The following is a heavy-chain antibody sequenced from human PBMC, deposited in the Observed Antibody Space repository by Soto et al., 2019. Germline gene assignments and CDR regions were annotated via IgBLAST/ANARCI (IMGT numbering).Heavy chain of an antibody. CDR2: INPSGDFT. J-gene: IGHJ5*02. CDR1: GFNFSFYW. V-gene: IGHV1-46*01. D-gene: IGHD3-16*01. Sequence: QVQLVQSGAEVKKPGASVKVSCKASGFNFSFYWMHWVRQAPGQGLEWLALINPSGDFTIYAQSVQGRLTVTRDTSTTTVYMELSSLRFEDTAVYYCARDNSHTLRGVPFWWFDPWGQGTLVTVSS. CDR3: ARDNSHTLRGVPFWWFDP.